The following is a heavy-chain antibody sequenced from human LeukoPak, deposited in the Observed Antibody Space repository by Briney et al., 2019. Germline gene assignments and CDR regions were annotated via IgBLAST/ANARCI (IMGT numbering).Heavy chain of an antibody. Sequence: GRSLRLSCAASRYTFSSYAMHRVRQAPGKGLEWVAVISYDGSNKYYADSVKGRFTISRDNSKNTLYLQMNSLRAEDTAVYYCARDQADSSGWYGFDYWGQGTLVTVSS. V-gene: IGHV3-30*04. J-gene: IGHJ4*02. CDR3: ARDQADSSGWYGFDY. CDR1: RYTFSSYA. CDR2: ISYDGSNK. D-gene: IGHD6-19*01.